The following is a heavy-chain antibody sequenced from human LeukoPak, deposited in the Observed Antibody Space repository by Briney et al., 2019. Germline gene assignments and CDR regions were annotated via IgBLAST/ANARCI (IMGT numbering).Heavy chain of an antibody. CDR2: IYYSGST. D-gene: IGHD3-3*01. CDR1: GGSISSSSYY. V-gene: IGHV4-39*07. Sequence: KSSETLSLTCTVSGGSISSSSYYWGWIRQPPGKGLEWIGSIYYSGSTYYNPSLKSRVTISVDTSKNQFSLKLSSVTAADTAVYYCARNYDLTYYFDYWGQGTLVTVSS. J-gene: IGHJ4*02. CDR3: ARNYDLTYYFDY.